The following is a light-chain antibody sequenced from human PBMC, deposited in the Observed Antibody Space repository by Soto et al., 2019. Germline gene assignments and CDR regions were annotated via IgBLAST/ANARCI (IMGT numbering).Light chain of an antibody. CDR3: TQNLQTPPT. Sequence: DIVMTQSPVSLPVIAGEPASISCRPSQSLLYSNGYTYVDWYLRKAGQSPQLLIYLAFNRAAGVPDRFSGSGSGTDFTLKISRVEAEDVGVYYCTQNLQTPPTFGGGTKVDIK. CDR2: LAF. J-gene: IGKJ4*01. CDR1: QSLLYSNGYTY. V-gene: IGKV2-28*01.